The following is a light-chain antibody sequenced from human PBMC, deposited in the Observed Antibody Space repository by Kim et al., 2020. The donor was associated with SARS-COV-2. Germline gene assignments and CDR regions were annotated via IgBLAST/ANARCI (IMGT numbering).Light chain of an antibody. CDR2: DAS. CDR3: QQRSNWPLT. Sequence: LSPGERATLSCRASPSVSSYLAWSQQKPGQAPRLRICDASNRTTGIPARFSGSGSGTDFTLTISRLEPEDFAVYYCQQRSNWPLTFGGGSKVDIK. V-gene: IGKV3-11*01. CDR1: PSVSSY. J-gene: IGKJ4*01.